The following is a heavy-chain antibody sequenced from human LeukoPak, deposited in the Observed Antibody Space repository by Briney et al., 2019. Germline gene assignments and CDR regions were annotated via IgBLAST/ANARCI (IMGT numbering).Heavy chain of an antibody. V-gene: IGHV3-64*01. Sequence: QPGGPLRLSCAASGFTFSSYAMHWVRQAPGKGLEYVSAISSNGGSTYYANSVKGRFTISRDNSKNTLYLQMGSLRAEDMAVYYCAREGRFRAYYYYYMDVWGKGTTVTVSS. D-gene: IGHD3-10*01. CDR2: ISSNGGST. CDR3: AREGRFRAYYYYYMDV. J-gene: IGHJ6*03. CDR1: GFTFSSYA.